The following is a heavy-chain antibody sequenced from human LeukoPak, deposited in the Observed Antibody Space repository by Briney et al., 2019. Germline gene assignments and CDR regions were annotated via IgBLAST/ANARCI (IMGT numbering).Heavy chain of an antibody. CDR2: ISGSGGST. J-gene: IGHJ4*02. CDR3: AKGGGYSSGWSFDY. V-gene: IGHV3-23*01. D-gene: IGHD6-19*01. CDR1: GFTFSSYA. Sequence: SGGSLRLSCAASGFTFSSYAMSWVRQAPGKGLEWVSAISGSGGSTYYADSVKGRFTISRDNSNNTLYLQINSLKADDTAVYYCAKGGGYSSGWSFDYWGQGTLVTVSS.